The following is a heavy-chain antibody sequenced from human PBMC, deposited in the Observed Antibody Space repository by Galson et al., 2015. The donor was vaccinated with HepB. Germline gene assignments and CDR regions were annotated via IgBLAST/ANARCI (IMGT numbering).Heavy chain of an antibody. CDR2: INYSGDNT. CDR3: AKDIQASH. D-gene: IGHD6-6*01. Sequence: SLRLSCAASGFTFSSDAMSWVRQAPGKGLEWVSLINYSGDNTFYADSVKGRFTISRDNSKNTLYLQMNTLRAEDTAVYYCAKDIQASHWGQGTLVTVSS. CDR1: GFTFSSDA. J-gene: IGHJ4*02. V-gene: IGHV3-23*01.